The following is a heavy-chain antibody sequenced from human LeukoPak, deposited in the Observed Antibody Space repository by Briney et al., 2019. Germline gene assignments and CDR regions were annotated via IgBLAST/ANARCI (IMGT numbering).Heavy chain of an antibody. J-gene: IGHJ4*02. CDR2: INHSGST. CDR3: AAHSYHYYFDY. Sequence: SETLSLTCAVYGGSFSGYYWSWIRQPPGKGLEWIGEINHSGSTYYNPSLKSRVTISVDTSKNQFSLKLSSVTAADTAVYYCAAHSYHYYFDYWGQGTLVTVSS. CDR1: GGSFSGYY. V-gene: IGHV4-34*01. D-gene: IGHD5-18*01.